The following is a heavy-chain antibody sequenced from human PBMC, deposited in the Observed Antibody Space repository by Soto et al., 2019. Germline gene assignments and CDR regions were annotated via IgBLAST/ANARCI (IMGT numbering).Heavy chain of an antibody. CDR3: ARGRGLEYCSGDSCYFFDY. J-gene: IGHJ4*02. D-gene: IGHD2-15*01. CDR1: GYTFTSYY. CDR2: INPSGGST. Sequence: ASVKVSCKASGYTFTSYYMHWVRQAPGQGLEWMGIINPSGGSTNFAQKFQGRVTMTRDTSTGTVYMELSSLRSEDTAMYYCARGRGLEYCSGDSCYFFDYGGKGTLVTVSS. V-gene: IGHV1-46*01.